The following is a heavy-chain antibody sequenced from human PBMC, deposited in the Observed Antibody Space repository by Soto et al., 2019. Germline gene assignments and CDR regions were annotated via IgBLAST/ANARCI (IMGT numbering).Heavy chain of an antibody. CDR2: IYYSGST. Sequence: SETLSLTCTVSGGSISSGDYYWSWIRQPPGKGLEWIGYIYYSGSTYYNPSLKSRVTISVDTSKNQFSLKLSSVTAADTAVYYCARALYSSSWLFDYCGQGTLVTVSS. CDR3: ARALYSSSWLFDY. V-gene: IGHV4-30-4*01. J-gene: IGHJ4*02. CDR1: GGSISSGDYY. D-gene: IGHD6-13*01.